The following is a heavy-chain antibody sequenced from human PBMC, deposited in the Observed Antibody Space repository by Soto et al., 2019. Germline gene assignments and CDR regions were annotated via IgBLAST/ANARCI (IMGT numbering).Heavy chain of an antibody. V-gene: IGHV4-30-4*01. CDR1: GDSISSADHY. CDR2: IYHSGNT. J-gene: IGHJ5*02. CDR3: AILRGETDKNYFYP. Sequence: PSETLALTCSVSGDSISSADHYWTWIRQPPGKGLEWMGYIYHSGNTHYNPSLKSRITISIDTSTNRFSLNLTSVTAADTAVYFFAILRGETDKNYFYPWGQGALVSVS. D-gene: IGHD3-16*01.